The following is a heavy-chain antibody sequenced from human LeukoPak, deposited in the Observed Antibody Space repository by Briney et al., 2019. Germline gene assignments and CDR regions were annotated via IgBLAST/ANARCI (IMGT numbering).Heavy chain of an antibody. D-gene: IGHD3-16*01. CDR2: IRKDGTST. J-gene: IGHJ4*02. Sequence: GGSLRLSCVVSGFNLNSFYMDWVRQAPGKGLVWVSGIRKDGTSTGYADSVQGRFSISRETDKNTVYLQMKSLRPDDTGVYFCARGNWGPEFWGQGTLVTVSS. V-gene: IGHV3-74*01. CDR1: GFNLNSFY. CDR3: ARGNWGPEF.